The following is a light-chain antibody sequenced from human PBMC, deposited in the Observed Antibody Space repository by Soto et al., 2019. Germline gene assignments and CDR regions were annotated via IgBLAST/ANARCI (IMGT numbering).Light chain of an antibody. CDR3: QQYNDLPPIT. CDR1: QSVSSN. CDR2: DAS. V-gene: IGKV3-15*01. J-gene: IGKJ5*01. Sequence: EIGMTQSPATLSVSQGERATLTCRASQSVSSNLAWYQQKPGQAPRLLIYDASTRATVIPARFSGSGSGTEFTLTISSLQSEDFAVYYCQQYNDLPPITFGQGTRLEIK.